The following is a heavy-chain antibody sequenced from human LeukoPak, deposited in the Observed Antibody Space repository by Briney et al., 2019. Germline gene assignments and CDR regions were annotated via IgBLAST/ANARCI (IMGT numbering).Heavy chain of an antibody. CDR1: GFTFSNYA. V-gene: IGHV3-23*01. J-gene: IGHJ4*02. CDR3: AKGSDYYGSVTSKKTD. CDR2: ISGGSGNI. D-gene: IGHD3-10*01. Sequence: GGSLRLSCSVSGFTFSNYAMHWVRQAPGKGLEWVSLISGGSGNIYYVDSVKGRFTISRDNSKNTLYVQMTSLRAEDTAIYYCAKGSDYYGSVTSKKTDWGQGTLVTVSS.